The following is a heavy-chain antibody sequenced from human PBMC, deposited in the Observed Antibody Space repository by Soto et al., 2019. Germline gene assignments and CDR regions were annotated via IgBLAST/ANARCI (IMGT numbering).Heavy chain of an antibody. D-gene: IGHD4-17*01. CDR1: GDSISISSDF. CDR2: IYHAGCT. V-gene: IGHV4-39*01. Sequence: SETLSLTCTVSGDSISISSDFWGWIRQPPGGGLEWIGSIYHAGCTSYNPSLKSRVTISVDTSKNQFSLQLTSVTAADTAVYYCARRRLRAAPSTVARTAFDNWGKVSLVGVYS. J-gene: IGHJ4*02. CDR3: ARRRLRAAPSTVARTAFDN.